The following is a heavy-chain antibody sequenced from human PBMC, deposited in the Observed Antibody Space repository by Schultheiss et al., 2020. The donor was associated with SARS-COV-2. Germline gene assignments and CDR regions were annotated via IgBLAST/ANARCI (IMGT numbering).Heavy chain of an antibody. J-gene: IGHJ6*02. V-gene: IGHV4-34*01. CDR2: ISHSGRP. Sequence: SETLSLTCAVYGGSFGGYYWSWIRQPPGKGLECIGYISHSGRPDYNPSLKSRVTISVDTSKNQFSLKLSSVTAADTAVYYCARSPYSSSWLDVWGQGTTVTVSS. CDR1: GGSFGGYY. D-gene: IGHD6-13*01. CDR3: ARSPYSSSWLDV.